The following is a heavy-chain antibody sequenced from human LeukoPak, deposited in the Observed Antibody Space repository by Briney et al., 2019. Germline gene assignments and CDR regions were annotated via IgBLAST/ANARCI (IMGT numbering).Heavy chain of an antibody. CDR1: GGSISSGGYS. CDR2: IYHSGST. CDR3: ARGKDDYGDYPFDY. Sequence: PSETLSLTCAVSGGSISSGGYSWSWIRQPPGKGLEWIGYIYHSGSTYYNPSLKSRVTISVDRSKNQFSLKLSSVTAADTAVYYCARGKDDYGDYPFDYWGQGTLVTVSS. J-gene: IGHJ4*02. V-gene: IGHV4-30-2*01. D-gene: IGHD4-17*01.